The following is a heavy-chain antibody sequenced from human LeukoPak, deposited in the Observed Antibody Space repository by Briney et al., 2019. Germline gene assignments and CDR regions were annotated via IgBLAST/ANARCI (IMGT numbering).Heavy chain of an antibody. V-gene: IGHV3-23*01. CDR3: AKSGVTSYDSSGYLLVY. J-gene: IGHJ4*02. CDR2: ISGSGGST. D-gene: IGHD3-22*01. CDR1: GFTFSSYA. Sequence: GGSLRLSCEASGFTFSSYAMSWVRQAPGKGLEWVSAISGSGGSTYYADSVKGRFTISRDNSKNTLYLQMNSLRAEDTAVYYCAKSGVTSYDSSGYLLVYWGQGTLVTVSS.